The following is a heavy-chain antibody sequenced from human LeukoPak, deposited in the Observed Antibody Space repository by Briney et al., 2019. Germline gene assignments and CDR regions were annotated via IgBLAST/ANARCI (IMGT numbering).Heavy chain of an antibody. V-gene: IGHV4-4*07. CDR1: GGSISSYY. CDR2: IYTSGST. Sequence: SETLSLTCTVSGGSISSYYWSWIRQPAGKGLEWIGRIYTSGSTNYNPSLKSRVTMSVDTSKNQFSLKLSSVTAADTAVYYCARDRYDMLTGFQSAAWFDPWGQGTLVTVSA. J-gene: IGHJ5*02. D-gene: IGHD3-9*01. CDR3: ARDRYDMLTGFQSAAWFDP.